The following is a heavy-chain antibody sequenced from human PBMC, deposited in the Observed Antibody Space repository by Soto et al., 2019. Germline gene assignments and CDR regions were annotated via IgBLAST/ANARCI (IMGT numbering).Heavy chain of an antibody. D-gene: IGHD3-16*01. CDR2: ISGSGGST. CDR1: GFTFSSYA. J-gene: IGHJ5*02. Sequence: EVQLLESGGGLVQPGGSLRLSCAASGFTFSSYAMSWVRQAPGKGLEWVSAISGSGGSTYYADSVKGRFTISRDNSKNTLYLQMNSLRAEDTAVYYCAKDTYDYVWGRLKGWFDPWGQGTLVTVSS. CDR3: AKDTYDYVWGRLKGWFDP. V-gene: IGHV3-23*01.